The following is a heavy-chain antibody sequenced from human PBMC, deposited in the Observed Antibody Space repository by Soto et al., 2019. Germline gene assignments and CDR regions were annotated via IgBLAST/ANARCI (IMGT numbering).Heavy chain of an antibody. Sequence: SETLSLTCTVSGDSISSGDYYWSWIRQPPGKGLEWIGYIYYSGTTYYNPSLKSRVTISVDTSKNQFSLKLSSVTAADTAVYYCARLSAGSSGVYYYYGMDVWGQGTTVTVSS. D-gene: IGHD6-6*01. V-gene: IGHV4-30-4*01. J-gene: IGHJ6*02. CDR2: IYYSGTT. CDR3: ARLSAGSSGVYYYYGMDV. CDR1: GDSISSGDYY.